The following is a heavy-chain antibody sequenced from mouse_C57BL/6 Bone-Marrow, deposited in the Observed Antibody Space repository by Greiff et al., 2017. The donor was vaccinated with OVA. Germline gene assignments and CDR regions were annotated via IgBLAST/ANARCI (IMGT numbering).Heavy chain of an antibody. D-gene: IGHD4-1*02. CDR1: GFTFSDYG. J-gene: IGHJ1*03. CDR3: ARPTGEGYFDV. V-gene: IGHV5-17*01. Sequence: EVKLVESGGGLVKPGGSLKLSCAASGFTFSDYGMHWVRQAPEKGLEWVAYISSGSSTIYYADTVKGRFTISRDNAKNTLFLQMTSLRSEDTAMYYCARPTGEGYFDVWGTGTTVTVSS. CDR2: ISSGSSTI.